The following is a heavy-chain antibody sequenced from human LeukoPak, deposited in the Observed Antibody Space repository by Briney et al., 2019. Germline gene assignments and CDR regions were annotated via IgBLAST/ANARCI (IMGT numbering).Heavy chain of an antibody. D-gene: IGHD3-3*01. V-gene: IGHV1-69*17. Sequence: ASVKVSCKASGGTFSSYAISWVRQAPGQGLEWMGGIIPIFGIANYAQKFQGRVTINADKSTSTAYMELSSLRSEDTAVYYCARTQAVTIFGVVTLGYYGMDVWGQGTTVTVSS. CDR3: ARTQAVTIFGVVTLGYYGMDV. J-gene: IGHJ6*02. CDR2: IIPIFGIA. CDR1: GGTFSSYA.